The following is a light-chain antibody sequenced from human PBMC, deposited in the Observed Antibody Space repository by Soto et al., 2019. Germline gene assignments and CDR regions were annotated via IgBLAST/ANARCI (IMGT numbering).Light chain of an antibody. Sequence: VMTQSPGTLSVSPWERAPLSCRAGQGVTTNFAWYQQKSGQSPRLLIYDVSIRATGVPARFSATGSETDFTLTISGLQSEDSAVYFCQQYNNWPFYFGQGTRLEI. V-gene: IGKV3-15*01. CDR1: QGVTTN. CDR3: QQYNNWPFY. CDR2: DVS. J-gene: IGKJ5*01.